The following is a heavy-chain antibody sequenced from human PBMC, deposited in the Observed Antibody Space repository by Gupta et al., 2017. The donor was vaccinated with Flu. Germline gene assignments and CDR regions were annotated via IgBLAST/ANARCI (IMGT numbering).Heavy chain of an antibody. CDR3: VRLFYFNSCFDY. V-gene: IGHV3-48*03. Sequence: KMEASGGGLVQPGGSLRLSCGASGLRLSDYEGTWVRQTSGKGLEWLSYISTSGSTVNYADSVKGRFTISRDNAENSVHLQMTSLRAEDTGVYYCVRLFYFNSCFDYWGQGTLVTVSS. J-gene: IGHJ4*02. D-gene: IGHD3-10*01. CDR2: ISTSGSTV. CDR1: GLRLSDYE.